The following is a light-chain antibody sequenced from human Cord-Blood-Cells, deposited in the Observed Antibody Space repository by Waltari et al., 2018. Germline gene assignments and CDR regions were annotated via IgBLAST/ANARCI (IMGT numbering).Light chain of an antibody. J-gene: IGLJ3*02. CDR3: AAWDDSLNGPV. CDR2: SNN. V-gene: IGLV1-44*01. CDR1: SPNIGSNT. Sequence: QSVLTQPPSASGTPGQRVTIPRSGSSPNIGSNTVNWYQQPPGTAPKPLIYSNNQRPSGVPDRFSGSKSGTSASLAISGLQSEDEADYYCAAWDDSLNGPVFGGGTKLTVL.